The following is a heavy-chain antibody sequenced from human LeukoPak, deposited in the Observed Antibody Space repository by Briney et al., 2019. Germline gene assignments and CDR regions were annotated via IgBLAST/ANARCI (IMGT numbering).Heavy chain of an antibody. Sequence: GESLKISCKGSGYSFTSYWIGWVRQMPGKGLEWMGIIYPGDSDTRYSPSFQGQVTISADKSISTAYLQWSSLKASDTAMYYCARQKTTVTTTFAFDIWGQGTMVTVSS. J-gene: IGHJ3*02. CDR3: ARQKTTVTTTFAFDI. CDR2: IYPGDSDT. D-gene: IGHD4-17*01. V-gene: IGHV5-51*01. CDR1: GYSFTSYW.